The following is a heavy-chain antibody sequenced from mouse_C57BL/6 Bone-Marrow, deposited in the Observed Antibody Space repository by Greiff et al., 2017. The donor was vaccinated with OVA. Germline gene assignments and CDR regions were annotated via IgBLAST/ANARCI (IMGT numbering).Heavy chain of an antibody. Sequence: EVQLQESGPGLVKPSQSLSLTCSVTGYSITSGYYWNWIRQFPGNKLEWMGYISYDGSNNYNPSLKNRISITRDTSKNQFFLKLNSVTTKDTATYYCARDGTFYAMDYWGQGTSVTVSS. CDR3: ARDGTFYAMDY. CDR1: GYSITSGYY. V-gene: IGHV3-6*01. CDR2: ISYDGSN. J-gene: IGHJ4*01. D-gene: IGHD1-1*02.